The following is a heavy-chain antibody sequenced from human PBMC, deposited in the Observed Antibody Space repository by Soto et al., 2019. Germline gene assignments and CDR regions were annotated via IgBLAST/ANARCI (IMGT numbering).Heavy chain of an antibody. CDR3: ARTGYGTSTSCYVPFDY. J-gene: IGHJ4*02. V-gene: IGHV3-7*01. D-gene: IGHD2-2*01. CDR2: IKQDGSEK. CDR1: GFTFTRYW. Sequence: GGSLRLSCAASGFTFTRYWLSWLRQAPGKGLEWVANIKQDGSEKNYVDSVKCRFTISRDNAKNSLYLQMNSLRAEDTAVYYCARTGYGTSTSCYVPFDYWGQGTLVTVSS.